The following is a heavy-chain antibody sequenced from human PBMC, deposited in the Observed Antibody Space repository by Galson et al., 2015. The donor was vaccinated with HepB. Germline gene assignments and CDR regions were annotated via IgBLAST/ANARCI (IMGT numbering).Heavy chain of an antibody. V-gene: IGHV1-46*04. CDR1: GYTFTSYY. J-gene: IGHJ4*02. CDR2: ISPSGGST. D-gene: IGHD2-21*02. CDR3: ARGVVTATYDY. Sequence: SVKVSCKASGYTFTSYYMHWVRQAPGQGLEWMGIISPSGGSTSYAQKLQGRVTMTRDTSTSTVYMELSSLRSEDTAVYYCARGVVTATYDYWGQGTLVTVSS.